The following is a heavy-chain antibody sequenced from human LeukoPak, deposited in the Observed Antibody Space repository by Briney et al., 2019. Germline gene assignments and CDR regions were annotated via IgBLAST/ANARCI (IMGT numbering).Heavy chain of an antibody. Sequence: GGSLRLSCAASGFSFSSYAMNWVRQAPGKGLEWVSAISGSVGSTYYTDSVKGHFTISRDNSKNTLYLQMNSLRAEDTATYFCAKGYSGSYLADFDYWGQGTLVTVSS. CDR3: AKGYSGSYLADFDY. CDR2: ISGSVGST. J-gene: IGHJ4*02. V-gene: IGHV3-23*01. D-gene: IGHD1-26*01. CDR1: GFSFSSYA.